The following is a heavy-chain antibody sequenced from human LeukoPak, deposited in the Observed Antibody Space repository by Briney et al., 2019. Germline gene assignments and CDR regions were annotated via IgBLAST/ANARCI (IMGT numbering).Heavy chain of an antibody. J-gene: IGHJ5*02. V-gene: IGHV4-34*01. Sequence: KSSETLSLTCAVYGGSFSGYYWSWIRHPPGKGLEWIGEINHSGSTNYNPSLKSRVTISVDTSKNQFSLKLSSVTAADTAVYYCARVKHYIWGSYRYVWFDPWGQGTLVAVSS. D-gene: IGHD3-16*02. CDR2: INHSGST. CDR3: ARVKHYIWGSYRYVWFDP. CDR1: GGSFSGYY.